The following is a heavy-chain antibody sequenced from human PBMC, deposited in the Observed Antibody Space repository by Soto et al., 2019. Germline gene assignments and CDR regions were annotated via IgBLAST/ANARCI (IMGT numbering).Heavy chain of an antibody. D-gene: IGHD3-16*01. Sequence: QITLKESGPTLVKPTQTLTLTCTFSGFSLSTSGVGVGWIRQPPGKALEWLALIYWDDDKRYSPSLKSRLTITQDTSKNQVVLTMTNMDPVDTVTYYCAHRQGGHYFDYWGQGTLVTVSS. CDR1: GFSLSTSGVG. CDR3: AHRQGGHYFDY. J-gene: IGHJ4*02. V-gene: IGHV2-5*02. CDR2: IYWDDDK.